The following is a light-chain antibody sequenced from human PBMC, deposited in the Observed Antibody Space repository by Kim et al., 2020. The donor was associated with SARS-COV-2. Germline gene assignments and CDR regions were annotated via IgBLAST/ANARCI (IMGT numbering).Light chain of an antibody. CDR3: QSYDSSLSGYWV. CDR2: GNS. V-gene: IGLV1-40*01. Sequence: RVTISCTGSSSNIGAGYDVHWYQQLPVTAPKLLIYGNSNRPSGVPDRFSGSKSGTSSSLAITGLQAEDEADYYCQSYDSSLSGYWVFGGGTQLTVL. CDR1: SSNIGAGYD. J-gene: IGLJ3*02.